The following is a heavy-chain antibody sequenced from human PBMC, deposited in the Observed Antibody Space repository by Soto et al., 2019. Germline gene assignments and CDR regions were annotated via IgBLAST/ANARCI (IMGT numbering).Heavy chain of an antibody. CDR1: GGSISSSSYY. V-gene: IGHV4-39*01. CDR3: ARSPTWIQLRDYYGMDV. J-gene: IGHJ6*02. D-gene: IGHD5-18*01. Sequence: SETLSLTCTVSGGSISSSSYYWGWIRQPPGKGLEWIGSIYYSGSTYYNPSLKSRVTISVDTSKNQFSLKLSSVTAADTAVYYCARSPTWIQLRDYYGMDVWGQGTTVTVSS. CDR2: IYYSGST.